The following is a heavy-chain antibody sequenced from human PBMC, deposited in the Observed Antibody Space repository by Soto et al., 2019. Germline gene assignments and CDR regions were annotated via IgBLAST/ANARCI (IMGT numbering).Heavy chain of an antibody. Sequence: GGSLRLSCAASGFSFSNFEMHWVRQAPGKGLEWVSYINTAGSTKYYAKSVKGRFTISRDNARNSLFLQLNSLRAEDTAVYYCARAECSTPNCLTAYYSYGLDVWGQGTTVTVSS. CDR3: ARAECSTPNCLTAYYSYGLDV. J-gene: IGHJ6*02. V-gene: IGHV3-48*03. CDR2: INTAGSTK. CDR1: GFSFSNFE. D-gene: IGHD2-2*01.